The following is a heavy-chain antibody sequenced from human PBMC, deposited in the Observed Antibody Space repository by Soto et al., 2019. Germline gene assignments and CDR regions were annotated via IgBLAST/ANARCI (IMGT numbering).Heavy chain of an antibody. D-gene: IGHD6-13*01. V-gene: IGHV4-34*01. CDR1: GGSFSGYY. CDR2: INHSGST. Sequence: SETLSLTCAVYGGSFSGYYWSWIRQPPGKGLEWIGEINHSGSTNYNPSLKSRVTISVDTSKNQFSLKLSSVTAADTAVYYCARESAAGTLNWFDPWGQGTLVTVSS. CDR3: ARESAAGTLNWFDP. J-gene: IGHJ5*02.